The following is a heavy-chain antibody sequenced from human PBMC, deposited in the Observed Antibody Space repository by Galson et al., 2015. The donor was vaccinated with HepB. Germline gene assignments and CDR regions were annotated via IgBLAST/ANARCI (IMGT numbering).Heavy chain of an antibody. CDR1: GFTFSSYW. V-gene: IGHV3-74*01. J-gene: IGHJ3*02. CDR3: ARAVTMVRGAYLGAFDI. Sequence: SLRLSCAASGFTFSSYWMHWVRQAPGKGLVWVSRINSDGSSTSYADSVKGRFTISRDNAKNTLYLQMNSLRAEDTAVYYCARAVTMVRGAYLGAFDIWGQGTMVTVSS. CDR2: INSDGSST. D-gene: IGHD3-10*01.